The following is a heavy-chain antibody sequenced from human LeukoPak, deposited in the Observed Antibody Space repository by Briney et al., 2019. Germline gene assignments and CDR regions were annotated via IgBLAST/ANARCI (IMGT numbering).Heavy chain of an antibody. CDR2: INPNSGGT. J-gene: IGHJ4*02. CDR1: VYTFTGYY. CDR3: ARGLYCSGGSCYSGFDY. V-gene: IGHV1-2*02. Sequence: SVKVSCKASVYTFTGYYMHWVRQAPGQGLEWMRWINPNSGGTNYAQKFQGRVTMTRDTSISTAYMELSRLRSDDTAVYYCARGLYCSGGSCYSGFDYWGQGTLVTVSS. D-gene: IGHD2-15*01.